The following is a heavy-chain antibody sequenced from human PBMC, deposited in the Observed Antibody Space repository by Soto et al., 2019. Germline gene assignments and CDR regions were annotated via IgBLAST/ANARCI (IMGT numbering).Heavy chain of an antibody. Sequence: QVQLQQWGAGLLKPSETLSLTCAVYGGSFSGYYWSWIRQPPGKGLEWIGEINHSGSTNYNPSLKRRVTISVDPSKNQFTLKLSSVTAADAAVYYCAGSLWEYSSSTPAFDIWGQGTMVTVSS. V-gene: IGHV4-34*01. D-gene: IGHD6-6*01. CDR2: INHSGST. CDR1: GGSFSGYY. J-gene: IGHJ3*02. CDR3: AGSLWEYSSSTPAFDI.